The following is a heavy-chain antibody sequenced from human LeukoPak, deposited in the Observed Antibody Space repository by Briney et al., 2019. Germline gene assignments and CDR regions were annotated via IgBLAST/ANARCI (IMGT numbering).Heavy chain of an antibody. CDR1: GYTFTGYY. CDR3: ARFGTNWYYDFWSGTGFDP. V-gene: IGHV1-2*02. Sequence: ASVKVSCKASGYTFTGYYMHWVRQAPGQGLEWMGWINPNSGGTNYAQKFQGRVTMTRDTSISTAYTELSRLRSDDTAVYYCARFGTNWYYDFWSGTGFDPWGQGTLVTVSS. D-gene: IGHD3-3*01. J-gene: IGHJ5*02. CDR2: INPNSGGT.